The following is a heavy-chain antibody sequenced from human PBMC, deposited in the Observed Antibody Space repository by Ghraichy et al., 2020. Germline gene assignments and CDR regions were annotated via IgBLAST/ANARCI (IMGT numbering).Heavy chain of an antibody. J-gene: IGHJ4*02. CDR1: GFTFSSYS. V-gene: IGHV3-48*02. Sequence: GESLNISCAASGFTFSSYSMNWVRQAPGKGLEWVSYISSSSSTIYYADSVKGRFTISRDNAKNSLYLQMNSLRDEDTAVYYCARDMGPGYCSSTSCEGDFDYWGQGTLVTVSS. CDR3: ARDMGPGYCSSTSCEGDFDY. D-gene: IGHD2-2*01. CDR2: ISSSSSTI.